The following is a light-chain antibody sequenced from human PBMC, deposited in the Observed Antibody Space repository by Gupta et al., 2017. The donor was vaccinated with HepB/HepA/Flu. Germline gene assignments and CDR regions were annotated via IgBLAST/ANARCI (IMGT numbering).Light chain of an antibody. CDR1: QSISSSY. J-gene: IGKJ2*03. CDR3: QQYGSSPPYS. V-gene: IGKV3-20*01. Sequence: EIVLTQSPGTLSLSQGERATLTCRASQSISSSYLAWYQQKPGQAPRHLIYGTSSRATGIPDRISGSGSATDFTLTISRLQPEDFAVYYYQQYGSSPPYSFGQGTKVEIK. CDR2: GTS.